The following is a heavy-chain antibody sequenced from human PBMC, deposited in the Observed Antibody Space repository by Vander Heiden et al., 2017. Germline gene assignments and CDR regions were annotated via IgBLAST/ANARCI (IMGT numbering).Heavy chain of an antibody. J-gene: IGHJ4*02. Sequence: QVQLPEAGPSMLQPSQTPSLPRNVSSGSINSDASYSTSLRPRPGQGLEWIGYIYYSGSSFYNPSLESRLSMSVEKSKNQFSLNLNSVTAADTAVYFCARESESNGYPSFFDSWGQGTLVTVSS. CDR2: IYYSGSS. CDR1: SGSINSDASY. D-gene: IGHD3-22*01. V-gene: IGHV4-31*03. CDR3: ARESESNGYPSFFDS.